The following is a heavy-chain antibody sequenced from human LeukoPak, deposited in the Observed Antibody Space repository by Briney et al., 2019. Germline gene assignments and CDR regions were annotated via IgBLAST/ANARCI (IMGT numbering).Heavy chain of an antibody. V-gene: IGHV4-30-4*01. D-gene: IGHD2-2*01. CDR1: GGSISSGDYY. CDR3: AREYHRANWFDP. J-gene: IGHJ5*02. Sequence: PSETLSLTCTVSGGSISSGDYYWSWICQPPGTGLEWIGYIYYSGSTYYNPSLKSRVTISVDTSKNQFSLKLSSVTAADTAVYYCAREYHRANWFDPWGQGTLVTVSS. CDR2: IYYSGST.